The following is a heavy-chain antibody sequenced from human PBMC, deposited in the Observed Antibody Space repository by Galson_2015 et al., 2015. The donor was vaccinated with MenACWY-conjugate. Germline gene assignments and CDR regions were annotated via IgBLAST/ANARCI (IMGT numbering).Heavy chain of an antibody. CDR1: GFTFSSYA. J-gene: IGHJ3*02. Sequence: SLRLSCAASGFTFSSYAMHWVRQAPGKGLEYVSAISSNGGSTYYANSVKGRFTISRDNSKNTLYLQMGSLRAEDMAVYYCARVLGYCSGGSCHDAFDIWGQGTMVTVSS. CDR3: ARVLGYCSGGSCHDAFDI. CDR2: ISSNGGST. V-gene: IGHV3-64*01. D-gene: IGHD2-15*01.